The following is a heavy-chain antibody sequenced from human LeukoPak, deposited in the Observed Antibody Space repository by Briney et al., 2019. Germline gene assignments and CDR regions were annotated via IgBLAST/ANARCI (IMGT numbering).Heavy chain of an antibody. CDR3: ARQMVRGVIYNWFDT. V-gene: IGHV3-66*04. Sequence: PGGSLRLSCAASGFTVSTNYMSWVRRAPGKGLEWVSAIHSGSSTYYADSVKGKFTISRDNSKNTVYLQMNSLRAEDTAVYYCARQMVRGVIYNWFDTWGQGTLVTVSS. CDR1: GFTVSTNY. CDR2: IHSGSST. D-gene: IGHD3-10*01. J-gene: IGHJ5*02.